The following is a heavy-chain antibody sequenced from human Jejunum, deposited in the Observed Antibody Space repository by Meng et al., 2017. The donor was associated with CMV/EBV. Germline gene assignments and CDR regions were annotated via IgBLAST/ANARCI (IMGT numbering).Heavy chain of an antibody. CDR2: ISGSSTVT. J-gene: IGHJ4*02. Sequence: QVQVVESGGGVVESGGSLRLSCKASGFSFSDYYMTGIRHTPGKGPEWLAYISGSSTVTNYADSVKGRFTISRDNVNNLLYLQMNSLRADDTAVYYCTRDPRACDYWGQGTLVTVSS. CDR1: GFSFSDYY. CDR3: TRDPRACDY. V-gene: IGHV3-11*05.